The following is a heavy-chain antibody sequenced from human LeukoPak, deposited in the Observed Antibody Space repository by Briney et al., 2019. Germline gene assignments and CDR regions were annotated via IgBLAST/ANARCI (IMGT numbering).Heavy chain of an antibody. J-gene: IGHJ4*02. D-gene: IGHD3-10*01. CDR2: ISSNGGST. V-gene: IGHV3-64D*06. Sequence: GGSLRLSCSASGFTFSRYAMHWVRQAPGKGLEYVSAISSNGGSTYYADSVKGRFTISRDNSKNTLYLQMSSLRADDTAVYYCARDVGGFETYYFDYWGQGTLVTVSS. CDR1: GFTFSRYA. CDR3: ARDVGGFETYYFDY.